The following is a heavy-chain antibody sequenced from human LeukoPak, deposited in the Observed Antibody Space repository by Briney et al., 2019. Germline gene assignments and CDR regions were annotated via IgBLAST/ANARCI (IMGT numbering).Heavy chain of an antibody. Sequence: ASVKVSCKASGGTFSSYAISWVRQAPGQGLEWMGWISAYNGQTNHTHNLQGRVSMTIDTSTSTAYMELRSLRSDDTAVYYCARCGGSYYVHRWFDPWGQGTLVTVSS. J-gene: IGHJ5*02. D-gene: IGHD1-26*01. CDR3: ARCGGSYYVHRWFDP. CDR1: GGTFSSYA. V-gene: IGHV1-18*01. CDR2: ISAYNGQT.